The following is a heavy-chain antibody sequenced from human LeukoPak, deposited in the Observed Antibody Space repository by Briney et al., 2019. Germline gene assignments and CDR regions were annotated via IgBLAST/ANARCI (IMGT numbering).Heavy chain of an antibody. CDR2: ISGTGGST. J-gene: IGHJ4*02. V-gene: IGHV3-23*01. CDR1: GFIFSSSA. Sequence: GGSLRLSCAASGFIFSSSAMTWVRQAPGKGLEWVSAISGTGGSTVCADSVKGRLTTSRDNSKNTLYLQMSSLRGEDTAIYYCTKGGSYAPLDYWGQGTLVTVSS. D-gene: IGHD1-26*01. CDR3: TKGGSYAPLDY.